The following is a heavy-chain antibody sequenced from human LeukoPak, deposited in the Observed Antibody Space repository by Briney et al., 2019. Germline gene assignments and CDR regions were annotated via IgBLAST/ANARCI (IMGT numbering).Heavy chain of an antibody. CDR2: VHHSGST. J-gene: IGHJ4*02. D-gene: IGHD5-24*01. V-gene: IGHV4-4*02. CDR1: DGSISRGNW. CDR3: ATYPQIRDAYSYVH. Sequence: TSSETLSLTCAVSDGSISRGNWWSWVRQPPGKGLEWIAEVHHSGSTNYNPSLKSRVTISIDKSKNQFSLKLSSVTAADTAVYYCATYPQIRDAYSYVHWGQGTLVTVSS.